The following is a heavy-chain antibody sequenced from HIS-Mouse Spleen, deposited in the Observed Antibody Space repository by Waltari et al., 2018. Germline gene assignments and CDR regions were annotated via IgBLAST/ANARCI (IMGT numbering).Heavy chain of an antibody. J-gene: IGHJ6*02. CDR1: GGSISSSSYY. CDR2: IYYSGRT. CDR3: AREGYSYGYYYYYGMDV. V-gene: IGHV4-39*07. D-gene: IGHD5-18*01. Sequence: QLQLQESGPGLVKPSETLSLTCTVSGGSISSSSYYWGWIRQPPGKGLEWIGSIYYSGRTYCNPSLKSRVTISVDTSKNQFSLKLSSVTAADTAVYYCAREGYSYGYYYYYGMDVWGQGTTVTVSS.